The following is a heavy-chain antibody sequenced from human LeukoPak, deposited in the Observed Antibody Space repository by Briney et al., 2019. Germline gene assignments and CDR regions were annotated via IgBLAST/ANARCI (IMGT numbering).Heavy chain of an antibody. J-gene: IGHJ6*02. CDR3: AKDRGGGDSSSSDGMDV. CDR2: ISWDGGST. Sequence: GGSLRLSCAASGFTYDDYAMHWVRQAPGKGLEWVSLISWDGGSTYYADSVKGRFTIPRDNSKNSLYLQMNSLRAEDTALYYCAKDRGGGDSSSSDGMDVWGQGTTVTVSS. V-gene: IGHV3-43D*03. CDR1: GFTYDDYA. D-gene: IGHD6-13*01.